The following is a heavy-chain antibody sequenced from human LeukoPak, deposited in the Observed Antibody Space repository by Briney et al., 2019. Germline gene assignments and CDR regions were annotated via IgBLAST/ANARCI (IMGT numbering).Heavy chain of an antibody. J-gene: IGHJ5*02. CDR1: GFSLSTSGMC. CDR3: ARIARYSSSWYWFDP. D-gene: IGHD6-13*01. CDR2: IDWDDDK. V-gene: IGHV2-70*01. Sequence: ECGPALVKPTQTLTLTCTFSGFSLSTSGMCVSWIRQPPGKALEWLALIDWDDDKYYSTSLKTRLTISKDTSKNQVVLTMTNMDPVDTATYYCARIARYSSSWYWFDPWGQGTLVTVSS.